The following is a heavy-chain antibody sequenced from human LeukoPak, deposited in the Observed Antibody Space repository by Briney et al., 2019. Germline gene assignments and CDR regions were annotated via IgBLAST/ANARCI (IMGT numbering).Heavy chain of an antibody. J-gene: IGHJ5*02. CDR3: ARDPWGYCSGGSCYNGNWFDP. D-gene: IGHD2-15*01. Sequence: VASVKVSCKASGYTFTSYYMHWVRQAPGQGLEWMGIINPSGGSTSYAQKFQGRVTMTRDMSTSTVYMELSSLRSEDTAVYYCARDPWGYCSGGSCYNGNWFDPWGQGTLVTVSS. CDR1: GYTFTSYY. V-gene: IGHV1-46*01. CDR2: INPSGGST.